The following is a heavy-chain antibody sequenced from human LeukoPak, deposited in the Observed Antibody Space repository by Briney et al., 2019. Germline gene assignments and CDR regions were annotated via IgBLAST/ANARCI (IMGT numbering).Heavy chain of an antibody. CDR1: GFTFSSHV. CDR3: ARKAQTGSHSGPFDI. D-gene: IGHD1-26*01. Sequence: GGSLRLSCAASGFTFSSHVMNWVRQAPGKGLEWISSISTDSLTIKYADFVSGQVTISRDNAEHLLFLQMNSLRAEDTAVYYCARKAQTGSHSGPFDIWGQGTLVTVSS. J-gene: IGHJ3*02. CDR2: ISTDSLTI. V-gene: IGHV3-48*04.